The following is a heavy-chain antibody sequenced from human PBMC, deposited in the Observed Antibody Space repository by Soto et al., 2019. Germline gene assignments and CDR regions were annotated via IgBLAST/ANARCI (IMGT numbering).Heavy chain of an antibody. J-gene: IGHJ4*02. CDR1: GGSIREGGYY. V-gene: IGHV4-31*03. CDR3: AAERGDTAVTRFLLY. Sequence: QVHLQESGPGLVKPSQTLSLTCTISGGSIREGGYYWTWIRQHPQKGLEWIGFIYHDGGIYYNAPFKSRVTISLDDSQRSSLRLTSMTAADAGVYYCAAERGDTAVTRFLLYWGQGTLVTVSS. CDR2: IYHDGGI. D-gene: IGHD3-3*01.